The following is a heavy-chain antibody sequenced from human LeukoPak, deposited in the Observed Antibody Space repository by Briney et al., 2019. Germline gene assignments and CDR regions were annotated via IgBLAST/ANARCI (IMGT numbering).Heavy chain of an antibody. CDR1: GYTFTSYD. V-gene: IGHV1-8*01. Sequence: ASVRVSCKASGYTFTSYDISWVRQATGQGLEWMGWMNPNSGNAGYAQRFQGRVTMTRNNSISTAYMELTSLRSEDTAVYYCGRPLQRGSWTQRALDYWGQGTLVTVSS. J-gene: IGHJ4*02. CDR2: MNPNSGNA. D-gene: IGHD3-10*01. CDR3: GRPLQRGSWTQRALDY.